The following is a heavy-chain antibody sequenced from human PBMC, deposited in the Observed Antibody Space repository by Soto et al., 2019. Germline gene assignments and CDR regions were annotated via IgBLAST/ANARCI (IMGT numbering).Heavy chain of an antibody. Sequence: ESGGGLVQPGGSLRLSCAASGFTFSSYSMNWVRQAPGKGLEWVSYISSSSSTIYYAASVKGRFTISRDNAKNSLYLQMNSLRAEDTAVYYCARKGGYCSGGSCYDYWGQGTLVTVSS. CDR1: GFTFSSYS. V-gene: IGHV3-48*01. J-gene: IGHJ4*02. D-gene: IGHD2-15*01. CDR2: ISSSSSTI. CDR3: ARKGGYCSGGSCYDY.